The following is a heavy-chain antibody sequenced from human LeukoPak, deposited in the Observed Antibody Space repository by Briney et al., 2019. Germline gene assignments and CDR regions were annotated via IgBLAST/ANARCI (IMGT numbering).Heavy chain of an antibody. J-gene: IGHJ4*02. CDR2: IYHSGST. V-gene: IGHV4-61*08. CDR1: GGSISSGGYY. D-gene: IGHD3-3*01. CDR3: ARVVTIFGVVNNFDY. Sequence: SETLSLTCTVSGGSISSGGYYWSWIRQPPGKGLEWIGYIYHSGSTYYNPSLKSRVTISVDTSKNQFSLKLSSVTAADTAVYYCARVVTIFGVVNNFDYWGQGTLVTVSS.